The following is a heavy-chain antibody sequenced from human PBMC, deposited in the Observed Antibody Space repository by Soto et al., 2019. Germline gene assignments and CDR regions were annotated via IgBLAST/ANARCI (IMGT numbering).Heavy chain of an antibody. CDR1: GGSISSGGYY. D-gene: IGHD3-22*01. CDR2: IYYSGST. V-gene: IGHV4-31*03. Sequence: PSETLSLTCTVSGGSISSGGYYWSWIRQHPGKGLEWIGYIYYSGSTYYNPSLKSRVTISVDTSKNQFSLKLSPVTAADTAVYYCAAYDSSGYYYGFSRDAFDIWGQGTMVTVSS. J-gene: IGHJ3*02. CDR3: AAYDSSGYYYGFSRDAFDI.